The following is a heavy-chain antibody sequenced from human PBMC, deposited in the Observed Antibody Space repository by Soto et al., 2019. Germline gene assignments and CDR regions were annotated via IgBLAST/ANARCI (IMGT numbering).Heavy chain of an antibody. V-gene: IGHV3-11*01. CDR2: ISSSGNTI. J-gene: IGHJ4*02. CDR3: ARDPGPSRVFDY. CDR1: GFTFSDYY. Sequence: PGGSLRLSCAASGFTFSDYYMSWIRQAPGKGLEWISYISSSGNTIYYTDSVKGRFTISRDNAKNSLYLQMNSLRAEDTAVYYCARDPGPSRVFDYWGQGTLVTVSS.